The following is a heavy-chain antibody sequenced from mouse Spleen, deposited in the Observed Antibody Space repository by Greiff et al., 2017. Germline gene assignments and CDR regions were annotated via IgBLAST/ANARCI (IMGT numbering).Heavy chain of an antibody. J-gene: IGHJ3*01. CDR2: ISSGSSTI. CDR1: GFTFSSFG. Sequence: EVKLVESGGGLVQPGGSRKLSCAASGFTFSSFGMHWVRQAPEKGLEWVAYISSGSSTIYYADTVKGRFTISRDNPKNTLFLQMTSLRSEDTAMYYCARPSYYGSFAYWGQGTLVTVSA. CDR3: ARPSYYGSFAY. V-gene: IGHV5-17*02. D-gene: IGHD2-9*01.